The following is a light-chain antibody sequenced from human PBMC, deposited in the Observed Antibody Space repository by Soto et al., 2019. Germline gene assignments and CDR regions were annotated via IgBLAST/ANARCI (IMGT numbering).Light chain of an antibody. V-gene: IGLV2-8*01. CDR2: DVS. CDR1: SSDVGGSNY. J-gene: IGLJ1*01. CDR3: SSYAGRNNHV. Sequence: QSALTQPPSASGSPGQSVTISCTGTSSDVGGSNYVSWYQQHPGKAPKLMIYDVSKRPSGVPDRFSGSKSGNTASLTVSGLQAEDEADYSCSSYAGRNNHVFGTGTKLTVL.